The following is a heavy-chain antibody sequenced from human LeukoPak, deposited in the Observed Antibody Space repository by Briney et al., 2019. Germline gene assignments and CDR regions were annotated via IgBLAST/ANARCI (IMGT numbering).Heavy chain of an antibody. D-gene: IGHD3-3*01. CDR1: GFSFSDAW. V-gene: IGHV3-15*01. CDR2: IKTKTSGGTT. Sequence: GGSLRLSCGASGFSFSDAWMSWVRQAPGKGLEWIGRIKTKTSGGTTDYIAPVKGRFTISRDDSKNMLYQQMSSLKTENTAVYYCTTISAIFGVVIPDYWGQGTLVTVSS. J-gene: IGHJ4*02. CDR3: TTISAIFGVVIPDY.